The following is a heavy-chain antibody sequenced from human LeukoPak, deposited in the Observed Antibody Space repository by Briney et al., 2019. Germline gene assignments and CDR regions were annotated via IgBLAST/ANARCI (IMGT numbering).Heavy chain of an antibody. CDR3: ARGSMVRGVMAVDY. V-gene: IGHV4-59*01. Sequence: SETLSLTCTVSGGSISIKYWSWIRQPPGKGLEWIGYIYYSGSTNYNPSLKSRVTISVDTSKNQFSLKLSSVTAADTAVYYCARGSMVRGVMAVDYWGQGTLVTVSS. J-gene: IGHJ4*02. CDR1: GGSISIKY. CDR2: IYYSGST. D-gene: IGHD3-10*01.